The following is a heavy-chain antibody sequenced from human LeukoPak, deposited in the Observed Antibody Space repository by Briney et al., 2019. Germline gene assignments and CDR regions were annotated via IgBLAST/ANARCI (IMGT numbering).Heavy chain of an antibody. CDR3: ARHRNSQTAGAGDY. Sequence: ASVKVSCKASGYTFAAYYIHWVRQAPGQGLEWMGWINPNTGGPYYPQKFQGKVTMTWDSSVNTAYMELTSVTSDDTAIYYWARHRNSQTAGAGDYWGQGTLVTVSS. D-gene: IGHD1-26*01. J-gene: IGHJ4*02. CDR1: GYTFAAYY. CDR2: INPNTGGP. V-gene: IGHV1-2*02.